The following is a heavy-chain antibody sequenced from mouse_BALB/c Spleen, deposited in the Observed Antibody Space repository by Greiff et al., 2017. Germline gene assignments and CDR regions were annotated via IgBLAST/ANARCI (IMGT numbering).Heavy chain of an antibody. CDR1: GYTFTDYE. CDR3: TRGYDGSGFAY. J-gene: IGHJ3*01. CDR2: IDPETGGT. Sequence: QVQLQQSGAELVRPGASVTLSCKASGYTFTDYEMHWVKQTPVHGLEWIGAIDPETGGTAYNQKFKGKATLTADKSSSTAYMELRSLTSEDSAVYYCTRGYDGSGFAYWGQGTLVTVSA. D-gene: IGHD2-3*01. V-gene: IGHV1-15*01.